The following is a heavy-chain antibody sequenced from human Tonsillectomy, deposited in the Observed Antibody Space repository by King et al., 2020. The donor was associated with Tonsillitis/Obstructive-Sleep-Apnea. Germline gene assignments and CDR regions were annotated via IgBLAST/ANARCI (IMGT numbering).Heavy chain of an antibody. CDR1: GFTFSSYA. CDR3: ASLPITMIVPGRGDY. Sequence: VQLLESGGGLVQPGGSLRLSCAASGFTFSSYAMSWVRQAPGKGLEWVSAISGSGGSTYYADSVKGRFTISRDNSKNTLYLQMNSLRSDDTAVYYCASLPITMIVPGRGDYWGQGTLVTVSS. CDR2: ISGSGGST. J-gene: IGHJ4*02. V-gene: IGHV3-23*01. D-gene: IGHD3-22*01.